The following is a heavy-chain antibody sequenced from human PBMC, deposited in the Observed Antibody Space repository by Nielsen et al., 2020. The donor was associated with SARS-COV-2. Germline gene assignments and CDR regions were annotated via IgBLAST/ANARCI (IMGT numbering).Heavy chain of an antibody. J-gene: IGHJ5*02. CDR2: INPNSGGT. D-gene: IGHD2-15*01. CDR3: ARRNSIVVVVAAYNWFDP. Sequence: ASVKVSCKASGYTFTGYYMHWVRRAPGQGLEWMGWINPNSGGTNYAQKFQGRVTMTRDTSISTAYMELSRLRSDDTAVYYCARRNSIVVVVAAYNWFDPWGQGTLVTVSS. CDR1: GYTFTGYY. V-gene: IGHV1-2*02.